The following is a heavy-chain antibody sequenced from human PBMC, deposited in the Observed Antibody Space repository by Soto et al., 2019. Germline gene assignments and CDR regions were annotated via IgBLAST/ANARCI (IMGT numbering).Heavy chain of an antibody. CDR2: INAGNGNT. J-gene: IGHJ6*02. CDR1: GYTFTSYA. Sequence: GASVKVSCKASGYTFTSYAMHWVRQAPGQRLEWMGWINAGNGNTKYSQKFQGRVTITRDTSASTAYMELSSLRSEDTAVYYCARDRRTAARPPATVHYYYGMDVWGQGTTVTVSS. D-gene: IGHD6-6*01. V-gene: IGHV1-3*01. CDR3: ARDRRTAARPPATVHYYYGMDV.